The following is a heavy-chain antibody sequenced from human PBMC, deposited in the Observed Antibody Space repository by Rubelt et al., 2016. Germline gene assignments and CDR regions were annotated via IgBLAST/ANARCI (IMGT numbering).Heavy chain of an antibody. V-gene: IGHV4-39*01. D-gene: IGHD3-22*01. CDR3: ARHNAVRGDYSDSAICHDCVDY. J-gene: IGHJ4*02. CDR2: ISHSGST. Sequence: QLQLQESGPGLVKPSETLSLICTVSGGSISTGSYYWGWIRQPPGKGLEWIGSISHSGSTYYNPSLKSRVPVSVDTSKNQFSLRLSSVTDADTAVYYCARHNAVRGDYSDSAICHDCVDYWGQGTLVTVSS. CDR1: GGSISTGSYY.